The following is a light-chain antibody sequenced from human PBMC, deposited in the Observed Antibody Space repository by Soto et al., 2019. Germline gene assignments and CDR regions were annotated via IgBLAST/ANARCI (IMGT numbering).Light chain of an antibody. V-gene: IGKV2-30*01. J-gene: IGKJ3*01. CDR3: LQATHWPPFT. CDR1: QSLVSSDGNTY. CDR2: NVS. Sequence: DVVMTQSPLSLPVTLGQPASISCRSSQSLVSSDGNTYLNWFQQRPGQSPRRLIYNVSNRDSGVRDRFSGSVSGTDFTLKISRVEAEDFGVDYCLQATHWPPFTFGPGTKVDFK.